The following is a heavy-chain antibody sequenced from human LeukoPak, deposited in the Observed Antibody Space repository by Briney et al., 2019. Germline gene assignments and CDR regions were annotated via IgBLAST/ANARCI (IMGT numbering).Heavy chain of an antibody. CDR1: GFSFTKYA. Sequence: GGSMRLSSAPSGFSFTKYAMSWVRHAPTSGPELVSSIRGGGEKFYPDCVKGRFTLPRDDSRNTPALQLNTLREEDPAIYYCAKANWVSHADAVWWGQGTQVTVSS. CDR2: IRGGGEK. CDR3: AKANWVSHADAVW. D-gene: IGHD3-16*01. J-gene: IGHJ4*02. V-gene: IGHV3-23*01.